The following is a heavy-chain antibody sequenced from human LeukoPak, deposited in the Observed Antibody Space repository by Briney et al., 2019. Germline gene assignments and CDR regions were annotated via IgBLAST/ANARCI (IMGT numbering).Heavy chain of an antibody. V-gene: IGHV3-48*04. J-gene: IGHJ4*02. CDR2: ISSSGSTI. Sequence: GGSLRLSCAASGFTFSRYWMSWVRQAPGKGLEWVSYISSSGSTIYYADSVKGRFTISRDNAKNSLYLQMNSLRAEDTAVYYCARHGSGSYYHYFDYWGQGTLVTVSS. CDR3: ARHGSGSYYHYFDY. CDR1: GFTFSRYW. D-gene: IGHD3-10*01.